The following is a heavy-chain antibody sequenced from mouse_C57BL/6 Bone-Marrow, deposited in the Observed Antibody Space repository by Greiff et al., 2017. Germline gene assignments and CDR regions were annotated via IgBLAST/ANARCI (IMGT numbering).Heavy chain of an antibody. CDR2: IDPSDSYT. CDR1: GYTFTSYW. V-gene: IGHV1-69*01. D-gene: IGHD1-1*01. J-gene: IGHJ2*01. Sequence: QVQLQQPGAELVMPGASVKLSCKASGYTFTSYWMHWVKQRPGQGLEWIGEIDPSDSYTNYNQKFKGKSTLTVDKSSSTAYMQLSSLTSDDSAVYYCARATGVATDYFDYWGQGTTLTVSS. CDR3: ARATGVATDYFDY.